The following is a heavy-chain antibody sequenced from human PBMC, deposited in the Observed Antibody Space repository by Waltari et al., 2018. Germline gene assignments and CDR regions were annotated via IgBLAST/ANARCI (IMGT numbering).Heavy chain of an antibody. CDR1: GYTLTELS. D-gene: IGHD6-19*01. Sequence: QVQLVQSGAEVKKPGASVKVSCKVSGYTLTELSMHWVRQAPEKGLEWMGGLEPEKGETTYATKFQGRVTMTEDTSTDTAYMELSSLRSEDTAVYYCATDYWLAVPGGYWGQGTLVTVSS. CDR3: ATDYWLAVPGGY. J-gene: IGHJ4*02. V-gene: IGHV1-24*01. CDR2: LEPEKGET.